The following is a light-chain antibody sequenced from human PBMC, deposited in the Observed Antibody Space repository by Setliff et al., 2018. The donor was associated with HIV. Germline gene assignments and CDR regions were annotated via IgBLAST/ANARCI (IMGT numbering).Light chain of an antibody. Sequence: ALTPPASVSGSPGQSITISCIGTGRDIGGYNYVSWYQQHPGKAPKLIIYGVTKRSSGVSNRFSGSKAGTTASLTISGLQAEDEADYYCSSYTSTSAYVFGTGTKVTVL. V-gene: IGLV2-14*03. CDR3: SSYTSTSAYV. CDR1: GRDIGGYNY. J-gene: IGLJ1*01. CDR2: GVT.